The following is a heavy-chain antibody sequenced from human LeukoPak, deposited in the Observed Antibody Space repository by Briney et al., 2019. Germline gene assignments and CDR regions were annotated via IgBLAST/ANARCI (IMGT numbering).Heavy chain of an antibody. D-gene: IGHD3-3*01. Sequence: KPGGSLRLSCAASGFTFSSYSMNWVRQAPGEGLEWVSSISSSSSYIYYADSVKGRFTISRDNAKNSLYLQMNSLRAEDTAVYYCARDPVGGYYDFWSGSPSVYGMDVWGQGTTVTVSS. CDR3: ARDPVGGYYDFWSGSPSVYGMDV. CDR1: GFTFSSYS. J-gene: IGHJ6*02. V-gene: IGHV3-21*01. CDR2: ISSSSSYI.